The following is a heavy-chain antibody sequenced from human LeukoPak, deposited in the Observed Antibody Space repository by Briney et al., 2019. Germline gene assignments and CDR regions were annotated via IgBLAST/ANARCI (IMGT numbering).Heavy chain of an antibody. D-gene: IGHD3-22*01. Sequence: GGSLRLPCAASGLTFSRYAMSWVRQAPGKGLEWVSGVSTSGGSTYYADSVKGRFTISRDNSKNTLHLQMNSLRAEDTAIYYCAKQAYDSPRSDFDYWGQGTLVTVSS. V-gene: IGHV3-23*01. J-gene: IGHJ4*02. CDR2: VSTSGGST. CDR3: AKQAYDSPRSDFDY. CDR1: GLTFSRYA.